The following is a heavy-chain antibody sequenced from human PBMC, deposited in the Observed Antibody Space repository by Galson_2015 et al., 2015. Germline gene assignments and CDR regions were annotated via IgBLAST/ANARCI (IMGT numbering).Heavy chain of an antibody. Sequence: SLRLSCAASGFTYRNLWMTWVRQAPGKGPEWGGHIRSAHDGATTDYGAPVKGRFTISRDDSKNTLYLQVNRLKTEDTAMYYCATDVPFTGGGALNIWGQGTMVTVSS. CDR2: IRSAHDGATT. CDR3: ATDVPFTGGGALNI. V-gene: IGHV3-15*01. CDR1: GFTYRNLW. D-gene: IGHD3-16*01. J-gene: IGHJ3*02.